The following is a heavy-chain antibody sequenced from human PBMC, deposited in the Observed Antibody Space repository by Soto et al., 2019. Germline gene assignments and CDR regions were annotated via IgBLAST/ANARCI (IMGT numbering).Heavy chain of an antibody. CDR2: IWYDGSNK. CDR3: ARDGIMITFGGVIERGVDYYYYYMDV. CDR1: GFTFSSYG. J-gene: IGHJ6*03. V-gene: IGHV3-33*01. Sequence: QVQLVESGGGVVQPGRSLRLSCAASGFTFSSYGMHWVRQAPGKGLEGVAVIWYDGSNKYYADSVKGRFTISRDNSKNTLYLQMNSLRAEDTAVYYCARDGIMITFGGVIERGVDYYYYYMDVWGKGTTVTVSS. D-gene: IGHD3-16*02.